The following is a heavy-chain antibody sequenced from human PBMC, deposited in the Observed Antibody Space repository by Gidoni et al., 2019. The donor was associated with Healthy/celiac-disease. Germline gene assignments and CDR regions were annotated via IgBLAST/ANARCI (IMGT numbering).Heavy chain of an antibody. J-gene: IGHJ4*02. Sequence: QVQLVQSGAEVKKPGASVKVSCTASGYTFTSYYMHWVRQAPGQGLEWMGIINPSGGSTSYAQKFQGRVTMTRDTSTSTVYMELSSLRSEDTAVYYCARVQSAKATAAGIWNFDYWGQGTLVTVSS. CDR1: GYTFTSYY. CDR2: INPSGGST. D-gene: IGHD6-13*01. CDR3: ARVQSAKATAAGIWNFDY. V-gene: IGHV1-46*03.